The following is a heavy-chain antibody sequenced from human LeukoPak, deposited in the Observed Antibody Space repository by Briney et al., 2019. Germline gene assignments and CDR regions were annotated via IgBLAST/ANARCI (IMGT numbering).Heavy chain of an antibody. Sequence: SETLSLTCAVYGGSFIGYYWSWIRQPPGKGLEWIGEINHSGSTNYNPSLKSRVTISVATSKNQFSLKLSSVTAADTAVYYCARRRGIVVVTGTYYFDYSGQATLVTVSS. V-gene: IGHV4-34*01. D-gene: IGHD3-22*01. CDR3: ARRRGIVVVTGTYYFDY. J-gene: IGHJ4*02. CDR1: GGSFIGYY. CDR2: INHSGST.